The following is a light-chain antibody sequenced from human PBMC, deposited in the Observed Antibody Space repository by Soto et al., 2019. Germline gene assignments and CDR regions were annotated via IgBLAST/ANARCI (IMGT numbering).Light chain of an antibody. J-gene: IGKJ1*01. CDR3: QQRSNWPVT. CDR1: QNVSSN. Sequence: QSGSSGERATLSCMASQNVSSNLAWYQQKPGQAPRLLIYDASNRATGIPARFSGSGSGTDFTLTISSLEPEDFAVYYCQQRSNWPVTFGQGTKVDIK. CDR2: DAS. V-gene: IGKV3-11*01.